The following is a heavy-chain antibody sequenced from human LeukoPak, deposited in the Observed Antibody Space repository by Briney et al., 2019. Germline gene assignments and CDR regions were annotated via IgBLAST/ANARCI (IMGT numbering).Heavy chain of an antibody. CDR2: INPNSCGT. V-gene: IGHV1-2*02. CDR1: VYIFTGYY. Sequence: ASVKVSCKASVYIFTGYYIHWVRQAPGQRVEGVGGINPNSCGTNYAQKFQGRVTMTRDTSISTAYMELSRLRSDDTAVYYCARAPVSYYYDSSHFDYWGQGTLVTVSS. D-gene: IGHD3-22*01. CDR3: ARAPVSYYYDSSHFDY. J-gene: IGHJ4*02.